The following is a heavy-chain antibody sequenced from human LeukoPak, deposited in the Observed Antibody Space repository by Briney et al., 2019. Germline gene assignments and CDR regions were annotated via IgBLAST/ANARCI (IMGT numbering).Heavy chain of an antibody. CDR1: GFTFSSYW. CDR3: VRGVGGDSRFDP. V-gene: IGHV3-74*01. Sequence: GGSLRLSCAASGFTFSSYWMHWVRQAPGKGLGWVSRINSDGSSTRYADSVKGRFTISRDNAKNTLYLQMNSLRAEDTAVYYCVRGVGGDSRFDPWGQGTLVTVSS. D-gene: IGHD1-26*01. CDR2: INSDGSST. J-gene: IGHJ5*02.